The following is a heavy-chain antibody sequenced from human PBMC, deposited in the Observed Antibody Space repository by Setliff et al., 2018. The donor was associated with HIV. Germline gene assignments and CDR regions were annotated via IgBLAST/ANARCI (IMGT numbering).Heavy chain of an antibody. CDR2: IAPSSGGI. D-gene: IGHD1-1*01. J-gene: IGHJ4*02. CDR3: AREFPGGTKGFDY. Sequence: ASVKVSCKASGYAFTSYILHWVRQAAGQGLEWVGRIAPSSGGIHYAQKFQDRVTMTRDTSTSTVYMDLSRLRSEDTAVYYCAREFPGGTKGFDYWGQGTLVTVSS. CDR1: GYAFTSYI. V-gene: IGHV1-46*01.